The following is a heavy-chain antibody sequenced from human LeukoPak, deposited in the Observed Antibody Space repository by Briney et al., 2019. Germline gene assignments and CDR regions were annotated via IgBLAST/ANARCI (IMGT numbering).Heavy chain of an antibody. CDR1: GFTFSSYW. J-gene: IGHJ4*02. Sequence: PGGSLRLSCAASGFTFSSYWMSWVRQAPGKGLEWVANIKQDGSEKYYVDSVKGRFTISRDNAKNSLYLQMNSLRAEDTAVYYWARGHSTPPFDYWGQGTLVTVSS. D-gene: IGHD2/OR15-2a*01. CDR2: IKQDGSEK. V-gene: IGHV3-7*01. CDR3: ARGHSTPPFDY.